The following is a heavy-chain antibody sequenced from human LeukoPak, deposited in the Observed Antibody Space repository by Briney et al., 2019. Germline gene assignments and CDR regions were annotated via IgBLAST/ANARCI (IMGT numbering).Heavy chain of an antibody. J-gene: IGHJ1*01. CDR2: INHSGSA. CDR1: GGSFSGYY. D-gene: IGHD6-25*01. Sequence: PSETLSLTCAVYGGSFSGYYWTWIRQPPGKWLQWIGEINHSGSADYNPSLKSRVTISVDTSKNQFSLRLSSVTAADTALYYCARGAPGIAAVNEWGQGTLVTVSS. CDR3: ARGAPGIAAVNE. V-gene: IGHV4-34*01.